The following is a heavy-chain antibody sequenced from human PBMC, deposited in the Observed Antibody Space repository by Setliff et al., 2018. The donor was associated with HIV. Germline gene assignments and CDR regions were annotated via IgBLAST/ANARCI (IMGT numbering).Heavy chain of an antibody. Sequence: SETLSLTCTVSGGSIIDSRYFWGWIRQPPGKGLEWIGSVYYSGITYYSSSLKSRVTVSVDTSRIQFSPKLTSVTAADTAVYKCVRHVWSDDFLVPGWFDSWSQGTLVTVSS. V-gene: IGHV4-39*01. D-gene: IGHD3-3*01. J-gene: IGHJ5*01. CDR1: GGSIIDSRYF. CDR3: VRHVWSDDFLVPGWFDS. CDR2: VYYSGIT.